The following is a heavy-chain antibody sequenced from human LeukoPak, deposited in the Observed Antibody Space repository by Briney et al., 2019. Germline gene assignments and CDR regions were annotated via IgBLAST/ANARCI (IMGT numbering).Heavy chain of an antibody. CDR1: GYSFSTNW. CDR3: ARLSPGVGATAEY. CDR2: IYPSDSDT. Sequence: GESLKISCKGSGYSFSTNWIGWVRQMPGKGLEWMGIIYPSDSDTSYNPSFQGQVTISADRSISTTSLQWRSLKASDTATYYCARLSPGVGATAEYWGQGTLVTVSS. J-gene: IGHJ4*02. V-gene: IGHV5-51*01. D-gene: IGHD1-26*01.